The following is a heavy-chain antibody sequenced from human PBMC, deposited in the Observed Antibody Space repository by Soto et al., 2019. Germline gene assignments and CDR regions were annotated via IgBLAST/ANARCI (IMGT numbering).Heavy chain of an antibody. V-gene: IGHV2-70*11. Sequence: SGPTLVNPTQTLTLTCTFSGFSLSTNEMCVSWIRQPPGKALEWLARIDWDDDEYYSASLKTRLTISKDTSKNQVVLTMTNMDPVDTATYYCARYYGSALDYWGQGTLVTVSS. CDR3: ARYYGSALDY. J-gene: IGHJ4*02. D-gene: IGHD3-10*01. CDR2: IDWDDDE. CDR1: GFSLSTNEMC.